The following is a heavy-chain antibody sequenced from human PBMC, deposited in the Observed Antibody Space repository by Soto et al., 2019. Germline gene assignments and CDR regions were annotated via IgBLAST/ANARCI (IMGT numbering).Heavy chain of an antibody. Sequence: GASVKVSCTASGYTFTSYGISWVRQAPGQGLEWMGWISAYNGNTNYAQKLQGRVTMTTDTSTSTAYMELRSLRSDDTAVYYCARAHGTYYDFWSGKLADTKSPLINGYYYYMDVWGKGTTVTVSS. CDR2: ISAYNGNT. D-gene: IGHD3-3*01. V-gene: IGHV1-18*01. J-gene: IGHJ6*03. CDR3: ARAHGTYYDFWSGKLADTKSPLINGYYYYMDV. CDR1: GYTFTSYG.